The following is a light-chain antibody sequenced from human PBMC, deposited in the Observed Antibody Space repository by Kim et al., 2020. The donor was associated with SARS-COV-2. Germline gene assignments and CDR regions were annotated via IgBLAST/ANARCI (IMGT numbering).Light chain of an antibody. Sequence: ASVRLTCTLSSRHMSYGIAWHQQQPEKGPRHLLRVTSDGNLIKGDGIPDRFSGSRSGAERYLTISSLQSEDEADYYCQTWDTGIQIFGGGTKLTVL. V-gene: IGLV4-69*01. CDR3: QTWDTGIQI. CDR1: SRHMSYG. J-gene: IGLJ2*01. CDR2: VTSDGNL.